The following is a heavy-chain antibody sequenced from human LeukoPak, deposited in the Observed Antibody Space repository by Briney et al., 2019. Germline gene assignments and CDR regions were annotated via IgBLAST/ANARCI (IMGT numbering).Heavy chain of an antibody. CDR1: GFTFSSYA. J-gene: IGHJ4*02. D-gene: IGHD3-10*01. V-gene: IGHV3-33*08. CDR2: IWYDGSNK. Sequence: PGGSLRLSCAASGFTFSSYAMHWVRQAPGKGLEWVAVIWYDGSNKYYADSVKGRFTISRDNSKNTLYLQMNSLRAEDTAVYYCARTTVVRGVIIELDYWGQGTLVTVSS. CDR3: ARTTVVRGVIIELDY.